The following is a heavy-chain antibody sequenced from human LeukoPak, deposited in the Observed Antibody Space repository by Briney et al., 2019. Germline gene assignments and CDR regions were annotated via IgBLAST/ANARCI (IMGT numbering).Heavy chain of an antibody. CDR2: IYPGDSDT. CDR3: ARRQGCSSTSCPPDY. V-gene: IGHV5-51*01. D-gene: IGHD2-2*01. CDR1: GYSFTTYW. J-gene: IGHJ4*02. Sequence: HGESLKISCRGSGYSFTTYWIGWVRQMPGKGLEWMWIIYPGDSDTRYTPSFQGQVTMSADKSINTAYLQWSSLKASDTAMYYCARRQGCSSTSCPPDYWGQGTLVTVSP.